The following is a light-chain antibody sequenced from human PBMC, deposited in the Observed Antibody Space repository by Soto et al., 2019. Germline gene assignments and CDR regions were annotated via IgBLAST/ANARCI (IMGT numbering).Light chain of an antibody. J-gene: IGKJ1*01. CDR2: AAS. CDR1: ESVSSY. V-gene: IGKV1-39*01. CDR3: QQSCSKWT. Sequence: DIQMTQSPSSLSASVGDRVTITCQAKESVSSYVNWYQQKPGKAPKLLIYAASSLQSGVPARFSGRGSVTECTLAISGLQPEDFATYYWQQSCSKWTFGKGTKVEIK.